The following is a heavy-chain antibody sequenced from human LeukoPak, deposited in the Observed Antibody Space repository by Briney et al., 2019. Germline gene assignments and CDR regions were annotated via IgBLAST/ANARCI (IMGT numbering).Heavy chain of an antibody. CDR1: GYTFTGYY. Sequence: RASVKVSCKASGYTFTGYYIHWVRQAPGQGLEWMGWINPNSGGTNYAQKFQGRVTTTRDTSITTAYMELSRLRSDDTAVYYCARGGVDIVATIGSYYFDYWGQGTLVTVSS. V-gene: IGHV1-2*02. D-gene: IGHD5-12*01. J-gene: IGHJ4*02. CDR3: ARGGVDIVATIGSYYFDY. CDR2: INPNSGGT.